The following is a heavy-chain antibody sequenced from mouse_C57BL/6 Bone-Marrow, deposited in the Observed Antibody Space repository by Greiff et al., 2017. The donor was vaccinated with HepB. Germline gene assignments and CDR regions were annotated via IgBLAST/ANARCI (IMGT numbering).Heavy chain of an antibody. CDR1: GYTFTSYW. Sequence: VQLQQSGTVLARPGASVKMSCKTSGYTFTSYWMHWVKQRPGQGLEWIGAIYPGNSDTSYNQKFKGQATLTAVTSAITTYMELSSLTNEDSAVSYCTRNYEGGYYAMDYWGQGTSVTVSS. J-gene: IGHJ4*01. CDR2: IYPGNSDT. V-gene: IGHV1-5*01. D-gene: IGHD2-4*01. CDR3: TRNYEGGYYAMDY.